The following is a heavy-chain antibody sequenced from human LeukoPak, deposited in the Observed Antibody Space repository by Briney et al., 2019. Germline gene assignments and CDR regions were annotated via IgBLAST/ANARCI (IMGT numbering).Heavy chain of an antibody. CDR3: ARAGTTGAFDI. D-gene: IGHD1-7*01. CDR2: IYHSGST. Sequence: SETLSLTCAVSGGSISSGGYSGSWIRQPPGKGLEWIGYIYHSGSTYYNPSLKSRVTISVDRSKNQFSLKLSSVTAADTAVYYCARAGTTGAFDIWGQGTMVTVSS. V-gene: IGHV4-30-2*01. CDR1: GGSISSGGYS. J-gene: IGHJ3*02.